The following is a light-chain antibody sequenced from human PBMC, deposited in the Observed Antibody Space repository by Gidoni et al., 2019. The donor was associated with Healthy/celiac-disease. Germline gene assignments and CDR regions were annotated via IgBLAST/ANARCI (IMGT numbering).Light chain of an antibody. V-gene: IGLV1-51*01. CDR1: SSNIGNNY. Sequence: QSVLTPPPSVSAAPGQKVTISCSGSSSNIGNNYLSWYQQLPGTAPKLLIYDNNKRPSGIPDRFSGSKSGTSATLGITGRQTGDEADYYCGTWDSSLSAVVFGGGTKLTVL. CDR2: DNN. CDR3: GTWDSSLSAVV. J-gene: IGLJ2*01.